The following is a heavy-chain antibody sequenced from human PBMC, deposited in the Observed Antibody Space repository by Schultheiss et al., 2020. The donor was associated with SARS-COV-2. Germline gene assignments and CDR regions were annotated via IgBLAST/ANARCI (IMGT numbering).Heavy chain of an antibody. Sequence: GGSLRLSCAASGFTFSNAWMNWVRQAPGKGLEWVSAISGSGGSTYYADSVKGRFTISRDNSKNTLYLQMNSLRAEDTAVYYCATSRYYDILTDHSDDAFDIWGQGTMVTVSS. D-gene: IGHD3-9*01. J-gene: IGHJ3*02. CDR1: GFTFSNAW. CDR3: ATSRYYDILTDHSDDAFDI. CDR2: ISGSGGST. V-gene: IGHV3-23*01.